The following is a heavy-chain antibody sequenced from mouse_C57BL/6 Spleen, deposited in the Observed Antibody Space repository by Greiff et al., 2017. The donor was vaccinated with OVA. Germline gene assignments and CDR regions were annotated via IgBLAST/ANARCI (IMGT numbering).Heavy chain of an antibody. D-gene: IGHD2-1*01. CDR3: ARAVIYGNEACGFAY. CDR1: GYTFTSYT. Sequence: QVQLQQSGAELARPGASVKMSCKASGYTFTSYTMHWVKQRPGQGLEWIGYINPSSGYTKYNQKFKDKATLTADKSSSTAYMQLSSLTSEDSAVYYCARAVIYGNEACGFAYWGQGTLVTVSA. J-gene: IGHJ3*01. CDR2: INPSSGYT. V-gene: IGHV1-4*01.